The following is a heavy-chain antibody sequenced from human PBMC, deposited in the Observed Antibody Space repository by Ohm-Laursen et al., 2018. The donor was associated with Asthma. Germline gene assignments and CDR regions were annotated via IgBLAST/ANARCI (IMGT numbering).Heavy chain of an antibody. V-gene: IGHV3-23*01. J-gene: IGHJ4*02. CDR1: GFTFSSYK. Sequence: GSLRLSCAASGFTFSSYKMHWVRQAPGKGLEWVSTISGSGAYTYYADSVQGRFSISRDKSKNTVWLQMNSLRVEDTALYYCVKDRSGWAFDYWGQGALVTVSS. CDR3: VKDRSGWAFDY. CDR2: ISGSGAYT. D-gene: IGHD6-19*01.